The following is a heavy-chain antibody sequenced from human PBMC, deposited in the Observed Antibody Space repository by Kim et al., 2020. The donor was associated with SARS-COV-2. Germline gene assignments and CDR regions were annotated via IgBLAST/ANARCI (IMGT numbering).Heavy chain of an antibody. D-gene: IGHD3-16*01. CDR3: ARDRGKWPDY. CDR2: INTHTGNA. V-gene: IGHV7-4-1*02. Sequence: ASVKVSCKTSGYTFTYYGINWVRQAPGQGLESMGWINTHTGNATYAQGFSGRFVFSLDTSVSTAFLQISSLRAEDTAVYYCARDRGKWPDYWGQGTLVTV. J-gene: IGHJ4*02. CDR1: GYTFTYYG.